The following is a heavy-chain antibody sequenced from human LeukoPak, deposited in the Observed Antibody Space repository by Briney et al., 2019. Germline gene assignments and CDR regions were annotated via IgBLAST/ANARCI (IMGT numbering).Heavy chain of an antibody. D-gene: IGHD3-10*01. Sequence: GGSLRLSCAAYGFTFSSYDMHWVRQATGKGLEWVSAIGTAGDTYYPGSVKGRFTISRENAKNSLYLQMNSLRAGDTAVYYCARFDSYGSGSYKHYGMDVWGQGTTVTVSS. J-gene: IGHJ6*02. V-gene: IGHV3-13*01. CDR2: IGTAGDT. CDR3: ARFDSYGSGSYKHYGMDV. CDR1: GFTFSSYD.